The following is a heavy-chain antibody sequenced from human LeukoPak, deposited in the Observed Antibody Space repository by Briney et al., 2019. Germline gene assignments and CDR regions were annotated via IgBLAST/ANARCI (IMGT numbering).Heavy chain of an antibody. D-gene: IGHD2-15*01. CDR3: ATEVVAATNPYYYYYMDV. V-gene: IGHV4-61*02. CDR2: IYTSGST. CDR1: GGSISSGSYY. Sequence: PSETLSLTCTVSGGSISSGSYYWSWIRQPAGKGLEWNGRIYTSGSTNYNPSLKSRVTISVDTSKNQFSLKLSSVTAADTAVYYCATEVVAATNPYYYYYMDVWGKGTTVTVSS. J-gene: IGHJ6*03.